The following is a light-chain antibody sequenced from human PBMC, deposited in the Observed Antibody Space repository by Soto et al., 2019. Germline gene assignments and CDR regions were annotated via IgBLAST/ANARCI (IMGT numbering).Light chain of an antibody. CDR1: STDVGDSNH. CDR2: EVS. CDR3: NSQTTSGIRV. V-gene: IGLV2-14*01. Sequence: QCALTQPASVSGSPGQSITISCTGTSTDVGDSNHVSWYQHHPGKAPKLIIYEVSYRPSGVSNRFSGSKSAYTASLTISGLQAEDEADYYCNSQTTSGIRVFGTGTKVTVL. J-gene: IGLJ1*01.